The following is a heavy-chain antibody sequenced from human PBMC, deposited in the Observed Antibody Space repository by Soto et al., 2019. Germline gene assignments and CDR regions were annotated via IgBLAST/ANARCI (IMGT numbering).Heavy chain of an antibody. Sequence: LETLSLTCTVSGGSITSYYWSWIRQPPGKGLEWIGYIYYSGSTNYNPSLKSRVTISVDTSKNQFSLKLSSVTAADTAVYYCARDTAMAKAHNDYWGQGTLVTAPQ. J-gene: IGHJ4*02. CDR1: GGSITSYY. CDR2: IYYSGST. V-gene: IGHV4-59*12. D-gene: IGHD5-18*01. CDR3: ARDTAMAKAHNDY.